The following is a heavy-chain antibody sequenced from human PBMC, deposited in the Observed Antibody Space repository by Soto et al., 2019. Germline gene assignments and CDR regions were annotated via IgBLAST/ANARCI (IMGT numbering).Heavy chain of an antibody. Sequence: GESLKISCTGSGYSVTSYWIGWVRQMPGKGLEWMGIIYPGDSDTRYSPSFQGQVTISADKSISTAYLQWSSLKASDTAMYYCARNMISNYYYYGIDVWGQGTTVTVSS. CDR1: GYSVTSYW. D-gene: IGHD3-22*01. V-gene: IGHV5-51*01. J-gene: IGHJ6*02. CDR2: IYPGDSDT. CDR3: ARNMISNYYYYGIDV.